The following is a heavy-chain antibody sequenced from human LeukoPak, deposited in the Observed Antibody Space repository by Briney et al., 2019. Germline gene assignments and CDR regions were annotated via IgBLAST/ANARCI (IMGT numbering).Heavy chain of an antibody. CDR1: GGTFSSYA. V-gene: IGHV1-69*13. CDR2: IIPIFGTA. Sequence: SVKVSCKASGGTFSSYAISWVRQAPGQGLEWMGGIIPIFGTANYAQKFQGRVTITADESTSTAYMELCSLRSEDTAVYYCATAYCGGDCYSFFDYWGQGTLVTVSS. D-gene: IGHD2-21*02. CDR3: ATAYCGGDCYSFFDY. J-gene: IGHJ4*02.